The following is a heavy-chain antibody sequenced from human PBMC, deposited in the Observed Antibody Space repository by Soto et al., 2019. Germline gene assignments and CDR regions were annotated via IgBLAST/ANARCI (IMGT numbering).Heavy chain of an antibody. J-gene: IGHJ6*02. D-gene: IGHD3-10*01. Sequence: SETLSLTCTVSGASISSTSYSWGWLRQPPGKGLEWIGNIHHSGDTYYNPSLRSRVTISVDTSRDQFSLKLNSVTAADTAVYYCARHVFTTVVRGFLITFEYYSGMDVWGQGTTVTVSS. CDR2: IHHSGDT. CDR1: GASISSTSYS. V-gene: IGHV4-39*01. CDR3: ARHVFTTVVRGFLITFEYYSGMDV.